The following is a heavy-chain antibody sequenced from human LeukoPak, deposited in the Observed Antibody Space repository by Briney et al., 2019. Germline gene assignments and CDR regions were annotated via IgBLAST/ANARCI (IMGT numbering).Heavy chain of an antibody. D-gene: IGHD6-6*01. V-gene: IGHV5-51*01. J-gene: IGHJ4*02. CDR1: GYSSTNYW. CDR2: IYPGNSDT. Sequence: GESLKISCKGSGYSSTNYWINCVGHLPAKGLEWMGIIYPGNSDTRYSPCFQGQVTISADKSISIAYLQWSSLKATDTAMYYCASGLSLARHFDYWGQGALVTVSS. CDR3: ASGLSLARHFDY.